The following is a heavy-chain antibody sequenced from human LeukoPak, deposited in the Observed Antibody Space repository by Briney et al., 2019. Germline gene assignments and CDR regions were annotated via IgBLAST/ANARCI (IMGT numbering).Heavy chain of an antibody. CDR3: ARVFSRGVDY. Sequence: GGSLRLSCAASGLTVSSNCMSWVRQAPGKGLEGVSFIYSGGDTYNADSVTGRFTISRDNSKNTFHLQMNSLRAEDTAVYYCARVFSRGVDYWGQGTLVTVSS. CDR1: GLTVSSNC. J-gene: IGHJ4*02. V-gene: IGHV3-53*01. D-gene: IGHD3-3*02. CDR2: IYSGGDT.